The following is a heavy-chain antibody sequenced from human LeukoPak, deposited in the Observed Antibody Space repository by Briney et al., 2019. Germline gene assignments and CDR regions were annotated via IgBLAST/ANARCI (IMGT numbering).Heavy chain of an antibody. D-gene: IGHD3-16*01. V-gene: IGHV1-2*02. CDR2: INPNSGGT. CDR1: GYTFTGYY. CDR3: ARRVITFGGDGIFDI. J-gene: IGHJ3*02. Sequence: ASVKVSCKASGYTFTGYYMHWVRQAPGQGLEWMGWINPNSGGTNYAQKFQGRVTMTRDTSISTAYMELSRLRSDDTAVYYCARRVITFGGDGIFDIWGQGTMVTVSS.